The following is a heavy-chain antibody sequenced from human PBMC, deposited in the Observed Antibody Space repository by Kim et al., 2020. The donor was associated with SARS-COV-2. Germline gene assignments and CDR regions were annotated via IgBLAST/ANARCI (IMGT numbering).Heavy chain of an antibody. CDR3: AKDIIPGGGRAGYFDL. D-gene: IGHD3-16*01. J-gene: IGHJ2*01. Sequence: DSVKGRLTIARDNSKNALYLQMNSLRAEDTALYYCAKDIIPGGGRAGYFDLWGRGTLVTVSS. V-gene: IGHV3-43D*03.